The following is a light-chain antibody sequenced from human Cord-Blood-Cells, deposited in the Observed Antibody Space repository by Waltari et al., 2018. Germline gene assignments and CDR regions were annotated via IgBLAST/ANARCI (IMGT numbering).Light chain of an antibody. CDR1: QSVSSN. CDR2: GAS. Sequence: EIVMTQSPATRSVSPGERDTGSCRASQSVSSNLAWYQQKPGQAPRLLIYGASTRATGIPARFSGSGSVTEFPLTISSLQSEDFAVYYCQHYNNWPPYTVGQGTKLEIK. J-gene: IGKJ2*01. CDR3: QHYNNWPPYT. V-gene: IGKV3-15*01.